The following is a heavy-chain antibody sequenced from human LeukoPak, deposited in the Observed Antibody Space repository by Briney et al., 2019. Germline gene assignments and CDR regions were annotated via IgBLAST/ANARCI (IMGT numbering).Heavy chain of an antibody. J-gene: IGHJ5*02. Sequence: KSSETLSLTCTVSGGSISSYYWSWIRQPPGKGLEWIGYIYYSGSTNYNPSLKSRVTISVDTSKNQFSLKLSSVTAADTAVYYCARVSGYYDILTGYNWFDPWGQGTLVTVSS. V-gene: IGHV4-59*01. D-gene: IGHD3-9*01. CDR1: GGSISSYY. CDR2: IYYSGST. CDR3: ARVSGYYDILTGYNWFDP.